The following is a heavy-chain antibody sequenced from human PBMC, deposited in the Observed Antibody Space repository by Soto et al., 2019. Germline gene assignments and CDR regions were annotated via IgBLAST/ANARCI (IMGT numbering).Heavy chain of an antibody. D-gene: IGHD4-4*01. CDR1: VYSISSGYY. Sequence: SETLSLTCAFSVYSISSGYYWGWIRQPPGKGLEWIGSIYHSGSTYYNPSPKSRVTISVDTSKNQFSLKLSSVTAADTAVYYCARVNHYSNNWFDAWGQGTLVTVSS. V-gene: IGHV4-38-2*01. J-gene: IGHJ5*02. CDR3: ARVNHYSNNWFDA. CDR2: IYHSGST.